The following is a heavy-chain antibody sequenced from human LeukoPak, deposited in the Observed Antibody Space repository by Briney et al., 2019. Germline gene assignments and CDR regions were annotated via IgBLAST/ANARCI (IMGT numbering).Heavy chain of an antibody. CDR1: DGSINSYY. CDR2: IYYNGNT. V-gene: IGHV4-59*01. CDR3: ARGRSNYYGMDV. D-gene: IGHD1-26*01. J-gene: IGHJ6*02. Sequence: SETLSLTCSVSDGSINSYYWNWIRRPPGKGLEWIGYIYYNGNTNYSPPLKSRVTMSVDTSKNLFSLKVSSVTAADTAVYYCARGRSNYYGMDVWAKGPRSPSP.